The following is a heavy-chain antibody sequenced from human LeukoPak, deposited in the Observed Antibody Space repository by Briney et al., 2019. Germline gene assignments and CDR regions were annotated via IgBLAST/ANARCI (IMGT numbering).Heavy chain of an antibody. CDR3: ARRLVAGKLLYAFDI. Sequence: GVSLKISCKGSGNSFTSYWIGWVRLMPGKGLEWMGIIYPGDSDTRYSPSFQGQVTISADKSISTAYLQWSSLKASDTAMYYCARRLVAGKLLYAFDIWGQGTMVTVSS. J-gene: IGHJ3*02. V-gene: IGHV5-51*01. CDR2: IYPGDSDT. CDR1: GNSFTSYW. D-gene: IGHD6-19*01.